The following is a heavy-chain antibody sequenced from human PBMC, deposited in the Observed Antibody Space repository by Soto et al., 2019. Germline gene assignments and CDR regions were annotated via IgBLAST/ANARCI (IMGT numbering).Heavy chain of an antibody. D-gene: IGHD3-22*01. CDR3: ALYYYDSSGIPLGYFDY. Sequence: SETLSLTCTVSGGSISSGDYYWSWIRQPPGKGLEWIGYIYYSGSTYYNPSLKSRVTISVDTSKNQFSLKLSSVTAADTAVYYCALYYYDSSGIPLGYFDYWGQGTLVTVSS. CDR1: GGSISSGDYY. CDR2: IYYSGST. J-gene: IGHJ4*02. V-gene: IGHV4-30-4*01.